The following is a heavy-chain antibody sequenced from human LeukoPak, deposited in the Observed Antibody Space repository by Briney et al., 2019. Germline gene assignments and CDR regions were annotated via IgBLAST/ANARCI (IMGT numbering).Heavy chain of an antibody. J-gene: IGHJ4*02. D-gene: IGHD6-19*01. CDR3: ARAASRYRGVYYFDN. V-gene: IGHV4-59*01. CDR1: GDSISSYY. Sequence: PSETLSLTGTASGDSISSYYWNWIRQPPGKGLEWIGYIHYSGGTNYNPSLKSRVTISVDRSKNEFSLKLSSVTPADTAVYYCARAASRYRGVYYFDNWGQGTLVTVSS. CDR2: IHYSGGT.